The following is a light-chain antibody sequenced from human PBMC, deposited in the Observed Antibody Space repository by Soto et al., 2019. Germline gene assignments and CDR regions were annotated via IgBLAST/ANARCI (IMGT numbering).Light chain of an antibody. CDR2: AST. CDR1: QSVNSRD. Sequence: EIVLTQSPGTLSLSPGERATLSCRASQSVNSRDLAWYRHKPGQAPSLLIYASTNSTTVIPDRFSGSGSGTDITLTISILELEYFDLYFCLRHGDSHPPYTFGQGTKLEIK. V-gene: IGKV3-20*01. CDR3: LRHGDSHPPYT. J-gene: IGKJ2*01.